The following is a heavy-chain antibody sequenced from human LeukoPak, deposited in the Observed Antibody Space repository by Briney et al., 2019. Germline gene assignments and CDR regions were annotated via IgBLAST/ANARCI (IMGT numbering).Heavy chain of an antibody. CDR1: GGTFSGYA. Sequence: SVTVSCTASGGTFSGYAISWVRQAPGQGLEWMGGIIPIFGTANYAQKFQGRVTITADESTSTAYMELSSLRSEDTAVYYCAVRIGYCSGGSCYDYWGQGTLVTVSS. D-gene: IGHD2-15*01. CDR2: IIPIFGTA. J-gene: IGHJ4*02. CDR3: AVRIGYCSGGSCYDY. V-gene: IGHV1-69*13.